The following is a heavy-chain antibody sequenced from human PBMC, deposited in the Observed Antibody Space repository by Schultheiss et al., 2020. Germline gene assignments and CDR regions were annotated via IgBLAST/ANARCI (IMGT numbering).Heavy chain of an antibody. CDR3: AKRSLLDPPGVPAAMYAFDI. D-gene: IGHD2-2*01. CDR1: GGSISSSSYY. CDR2: IYYSGST. Sequence: SETLSPTCTVSGGSISSSSYYWGWIRQPPGKGLEWIGSIYYSGSTYYNPSLKSRVTISVDTSKNQFSLKLSSVTAADTAVYYCAKRSLLDPPGVPAAMYAFDIWGQGTMVTVSS. V-gene: IGHV4-39*01. J-gene: IGHJ3*02.